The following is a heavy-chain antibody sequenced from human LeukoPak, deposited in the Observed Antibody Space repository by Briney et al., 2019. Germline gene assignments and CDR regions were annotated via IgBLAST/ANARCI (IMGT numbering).Heavy chain of an antibody. CDR1: GYTFTGYY. CDR3: ARADDYDFWSGYYRVVNAFDI. D-gene: IGHD3-3*01. V-gene: IGHV1-2*02. J-gene: IGHJ3*02. CDR2: INPNSGGT. Sequence: ASVKVSCKASGYTFTGYYMHWVRQAPGQGLDWMGWINPNSGGTNYAQKFQCRVTMLRETPISTAYMELSRLRSDDTAVYYCARADDYDFWSGYYRVVNAFDIWGQGTMVTVSS.